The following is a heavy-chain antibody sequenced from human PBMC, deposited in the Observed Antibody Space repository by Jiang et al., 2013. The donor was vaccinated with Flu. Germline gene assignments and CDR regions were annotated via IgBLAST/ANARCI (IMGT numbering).Heavy chain of an antibody. J-gene: IGHJ4*02. Sequence: IPILGIANYAQKFQGRVTITADKSTSTAYMELSSLRSEDTAVYYCARARLRGDILTGYSTGFDYWGQGTLVTVSS. D-gene: IGHD3-9*01. CDR3: ARARLRGDILTGYSTGFDY. V-gene: IGHV1-69*04. CDR2: IPILGIA.